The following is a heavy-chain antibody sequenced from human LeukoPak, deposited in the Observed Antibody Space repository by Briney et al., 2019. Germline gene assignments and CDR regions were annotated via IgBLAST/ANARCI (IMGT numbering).Heavy chain of an antibody. J-gene: IGHJ6*03. Sequence: PSETLSLTCTVSGDSMRSDSYFWSWIRQPAGKGLEWIGRSYSSGNTYYNPPLESRVTISLDTPRNQFSLKVSSVTAADTAVYYCATARADYGDYNSFYYMDVWGKGTTVTVSS. CDR2: SYSSGNT. CDR1: GDSMRSDSYF. V-gene: IGHV4-61*02. CDR3: ATARADYGDYNSFYYMDV. D-gene: IGHD4-17*01.